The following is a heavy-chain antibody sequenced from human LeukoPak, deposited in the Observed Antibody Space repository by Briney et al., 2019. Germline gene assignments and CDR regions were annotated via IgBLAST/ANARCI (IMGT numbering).Heavy chain of an antibody. D-gene: IGHD6-13*01. CDR1: GGSISSGGYY. V-gene: IGHV4-31*03. CDR3: ARVAAEGLDY. CDR2: IYYSGST. Sequence: SETLSLTCTVSGGSISSGGYYWSWIRQHPGKGLEWIGYIYYSGSTYYNPSLKSRVTISVDTSKNQFSLKLSSVTAADAAVYYCARVAAEGLDYWGQGTLVTVSS. J-gene: IGHJ4*02.